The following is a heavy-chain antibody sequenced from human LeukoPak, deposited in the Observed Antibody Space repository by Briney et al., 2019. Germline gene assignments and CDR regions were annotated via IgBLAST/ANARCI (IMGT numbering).Heavy chain of an antibody. D-gene: IGHD1-26*01. CDR1: GFTLSSYW. Sequence: GGSLRLSCAASGFTLSSYWMSWVRQAPGKGLEWVANIKYDGSGKYYADSVKGRFTISRDDAKNSLYLEMNRLRVEDTAVYYCARDLFSGSYQEDFWGQGTLVTVSS. CDR2: IKYDGSGK. CDR3: ARDLFSGSYQEDF. V-gene: IGHV3-7*01. J-gene: IGHJ4*02.